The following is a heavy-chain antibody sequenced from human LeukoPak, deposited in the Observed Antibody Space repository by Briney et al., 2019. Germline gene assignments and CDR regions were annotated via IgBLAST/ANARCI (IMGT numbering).Heavy chain of an antibody. Sequence: PSETLSLTCTVSGGSISSGSYYWSWIRQPAGKGLEWIGRIYTSGSTNYNPSLKSRVTISVDTSRDQFSLKLSSVTAADTAVYYCARAGRDGYNFYLDYWGQGTLVTVSS. J-gene: IGHJ4*02. CDR3: ARAGRDGYNFYLDY. CDR1: GGSISSGSYY. CDR2: IYTSGST. D-gene: IGHD5-24*01. V-gene: IGHV4-61*02.